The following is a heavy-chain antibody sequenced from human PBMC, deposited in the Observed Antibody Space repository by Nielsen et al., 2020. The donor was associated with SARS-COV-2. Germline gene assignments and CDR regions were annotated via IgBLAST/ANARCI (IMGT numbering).Heavy chain of an antibody. V-gene: IGHV1-69*04. CDR1: GGAFSSYA. CDR3: ARASRYYGSGSYYTQSHTFDY. D-gene: IGHD3-10*01. J-gene: IGHJ4*02. CDR2: IIPILGIA. Sequence: SVKVSCKASGGAFSSYAISWVRQAPGQGLEWMGRIIPILGIANYAQKLQGRVTITADKSTSTAYMELSSLRSEDTAVYYCARASRYYGSGSYYTQSHTFDYWGQGTLVTVSS.